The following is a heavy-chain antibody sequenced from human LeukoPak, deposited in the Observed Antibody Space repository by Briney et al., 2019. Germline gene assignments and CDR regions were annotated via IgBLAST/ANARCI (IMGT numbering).Heavy chain of an antibody. CDR3: ARVAHYYDLWSGYYSYYGMDV. CDR2: IKQDGSEK. D-gene: IGHD3-3*01. J-gene: IGHJ6*02. V-gene: IGHV3-7*01. CDR1: GFTFSSYW. Sequence: GGSLRLSCAASGFTFSSYWMSWVRQAPGKGLEWVANIKQDGSEKYYVDSVKGRFTISRDNAKNSLYLQMNSLRAEDTAVYYCARVAHYYDLWSGYYSYYGMDVWGQGTTVTVSS.